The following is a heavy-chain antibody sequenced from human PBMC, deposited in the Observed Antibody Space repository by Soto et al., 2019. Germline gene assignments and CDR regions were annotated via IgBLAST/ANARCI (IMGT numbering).Heavy chain of an antibody. CDR2: INAGNGNT. Sequence: QVQLVQSGAEVKQPGASVKVSCKASGYTFTSYAMHWVRQAPGQRLEWMGWINAGNGNTKYSQKFQGRVTITRDTSASTAYMELSSLRSEDTAVYYCARDAVRIQLWLGNWFDPWGQGTLVTVSS. CDR1: GYTFTSYA. D-gene: IGHD5-18*01. V-gene: IGHV1-3*01. CDR3: ARDAVRIQLWLGNWFDP. J-gene: IGHJ5*02.